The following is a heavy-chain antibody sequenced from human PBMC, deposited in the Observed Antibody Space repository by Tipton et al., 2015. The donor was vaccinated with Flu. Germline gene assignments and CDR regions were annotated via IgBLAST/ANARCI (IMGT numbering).Heavy chain of an antibody. CDR3: AKGLVSESHYYYYGMDV. CDR2: ISYDGSNK. Sequence: SLRLSCAASGFTFSSYGMHWVRQAPGKGLEWVTLISYDGSNKYYADSVKGRFTISRDNSKNTLYLQMNSLRAEDTAVYYCAKGLVSESHYYYYGMDVWGQGTTVTVSS. J-gene: IGHJ6*02. CDR1: GFTFSSYG. D-gene: IGHD6-19*01. V-gene: IGHV3-30*18.